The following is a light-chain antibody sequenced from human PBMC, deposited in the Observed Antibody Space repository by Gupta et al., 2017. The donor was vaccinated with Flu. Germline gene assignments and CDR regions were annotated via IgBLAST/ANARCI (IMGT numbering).Light chain of an antibody. Sequence: EIVLTQCPDTLSLSRGERATLSCRAGQSVISSDLAWYQQKPGQAPRLIIYGASNRATGNTDSFSGCGEHKDFTLTSSRPENEACGVYYWQYDCSSRTFGRGTKVEIK. CDR1: QSVISSD. V-gene: IGKV3-20*01. CDR3: QYDCSSRT. CDR2: GAS. J-gene: IGKJ4*01.